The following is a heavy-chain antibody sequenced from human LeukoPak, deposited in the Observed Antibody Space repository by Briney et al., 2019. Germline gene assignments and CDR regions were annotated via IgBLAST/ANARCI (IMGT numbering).Heavy chain of an antibody. J-gene: IGHJ4*02. D-gene: IGHD1-26*01. V-gene: IGHV7-4-1*01. CDR2: INTNSGNP. CDR1: GYSFTPYS. CDR3: AKENSGSYWYYFDY. Sequence: GASVKVSCKASGYSFTPYSINWVRQAPGQGLEWTGYINTNSGNPTYAQGFTGRFVFSLDASVSTTYMEIYSLRADDTAVYYCAKENSGSYWYYFDYWGQGTLVTVSS.